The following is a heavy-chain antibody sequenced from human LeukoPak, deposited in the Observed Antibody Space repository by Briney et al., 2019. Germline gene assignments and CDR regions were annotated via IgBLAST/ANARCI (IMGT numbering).Heavy chain of an antibody. J-gene: IGHJ6*03. D-gene: IGHD3-10*01. CDR2: IYTSGSI. Sequence: SETLSLTCTVSGGSISSYYWSWIRQPAGKGLEWIGRIYTSGSITYNPSLKSRVSMSVDTSKNQFSLKLSSVTAADTAVYYCARRRGLYYYYMDVLGKGTTVTVSS. V-gene: IGHV4-4*07. CDR3: ARRRGLYYYYMDV. CDR1: GGSISSYY.